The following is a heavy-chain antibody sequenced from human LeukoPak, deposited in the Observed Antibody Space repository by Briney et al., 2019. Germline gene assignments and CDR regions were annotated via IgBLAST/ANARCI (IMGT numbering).Heavy chain of an antibody. Sequence: PSETLSLTCTVSGGSINLYYWSWIRQPPGKGLEWIGYISYTGGETNYNPSLRSRLTISVDTSKNQFSLMLTSVTAADKAVYYCARQPAATAAFDIWAQGTMVTVSS. V-gene: IGHV4-59*08. J-gene: IGHJ3*02. CDR2: ISYTGGET. CDR1: GGSINLYY. CDR3: ARQPAATAAFDI. D-gene: IGHD6-13*01.